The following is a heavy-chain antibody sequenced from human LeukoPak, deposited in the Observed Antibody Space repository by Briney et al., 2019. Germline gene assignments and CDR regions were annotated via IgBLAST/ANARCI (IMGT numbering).Heavy chain of an antibody. J-gene: IGHJ4*02. D-gene: IGHD3-16*01. CDR2: IKQDGSEK. Sequence: GGSLRLSCAASGFTFSSYWMSWVRQAPGKGLEWVANIKQDGSEKYYVDSVKGRFTISRDNAKNSLYLQMNSLRAEDTAVYYCAREGKPMITFGGPPDYWGQGTLVTVSS. CDR3: AREGKPMITFGGPPDY. V-gene: IGHV3-7*01. CDR1: GFTFSSYW.